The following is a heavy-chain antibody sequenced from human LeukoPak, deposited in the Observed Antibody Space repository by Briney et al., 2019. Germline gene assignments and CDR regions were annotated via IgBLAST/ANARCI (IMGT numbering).Heavy chain of an antibody. CDR1: RWTFSWQA. Sequence: ASVKVFCKASRWTFSWQAIRWVRQAPGQGLEWMGRIIPILGIANYAQKFQGRVTITADKSTSTAYMELSSLRSEDTAVYYCARDPGLDSRGYYRLEHWGQGTLVTVSS. CDR3: ARDPGLDSRGYYRLEH. V-gene: IGHV1-69*04. D-gene: IGHD3-22*01. CDR2: IIPILGIA. J-gene: IGHJ1*01.